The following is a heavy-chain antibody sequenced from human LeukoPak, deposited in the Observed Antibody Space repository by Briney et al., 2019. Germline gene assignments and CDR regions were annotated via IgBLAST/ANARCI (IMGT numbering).Heavy chain of an antibody. V-gene: IGHV4-59*08. J-gene: IGHJ3*02. CDR2: IYYSGST. CDR1: GGSINNYY. D-gene: IGHD2/OR15-2a*01. Sequence: PSETLSLTCSVSGGSINNYYWNWIRQPPGKGLEWIGYIYYSGSTRYNPSLQSRVTMSIGTSKTQFSLKLDSVTAADTAVYYCARRLRLKNPGGDAFDIRGQGTVVTVSS. CDR3: ARRLRLKNPGGDAFDI.